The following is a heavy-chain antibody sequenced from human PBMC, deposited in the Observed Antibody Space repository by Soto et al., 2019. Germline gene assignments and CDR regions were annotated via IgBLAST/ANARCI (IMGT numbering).Heavy chain of an antibody. CDR1: GYSFTSYW. D-gene: IGHD3-22*01. CDR2: IYPGDSYT. Sequence: PGESLKISCKGSGYSFTSYWIGWVRQMPGKGLEWMGIIYPGDSYTNYSPSFQGHVTISADKSISTAYLQWSSLKASDTAMYYCAALTMRARGYYYGMDVSGQGTTVTVSS. J-gene: IGHJ6*02. CDR3: AALTMRARGYYYGMDV. V-gene: IGHV5-51*01.